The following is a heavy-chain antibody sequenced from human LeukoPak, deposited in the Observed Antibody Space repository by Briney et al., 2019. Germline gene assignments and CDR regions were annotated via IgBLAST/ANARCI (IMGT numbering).Heavy chain of an antibody. V-gene: IGHV3-9*01. CDR3: AKVRWDNSGWYYLDS. CDR2: ISWNSGSI. D-gene: IGHD6-19*01. CDR1: GFTFDDYA. Sequence: PGGSLRLSCAASGFTFDDYAMHWVRQAPGKGLEWVSGISWNSGSIGYADSVKGRFTISRDNSKSTLLLQMNSLRAEDTAVYYCAKVRWDNSGWYYLDSWGQGTLVTVSS. J-gene: IGHJ4*02.